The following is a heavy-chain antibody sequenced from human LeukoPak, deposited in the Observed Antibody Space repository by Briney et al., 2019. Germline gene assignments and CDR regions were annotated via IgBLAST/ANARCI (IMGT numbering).Heavy chain of an antibody. CDR1: GFTFSSYS. Sequence: GGSLRLSCAASGFTFSSYSMNWVRQAPGKGLEWVSSISSSSSYIYYADSVKGRFTISRDNAKNTLYLQMNSLRAEDTAVYYCARGVTRYCSSTSCYYFDYWGQGTLVTVSS. CDR3: ARGVTRYCSSTSCYYFDY. D-gene: IGHD2-2*01. CDR2: ISSSSSYI. J-gene: IGHJ4*02. V-gene: IGHV3-21*01.